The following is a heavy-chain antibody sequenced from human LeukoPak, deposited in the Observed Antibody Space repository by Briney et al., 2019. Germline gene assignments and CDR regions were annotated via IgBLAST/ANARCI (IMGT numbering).Heavy chain of an antibody. V-gene: IGHV1-46*01. D-gene: IGHD2-15*01. CDR1: GYTFTSYY. J-gene: IGHJ4*02. CDR3: AREYCSGGSSYQGGYFDY. CDR2: INPSGGST. Sequence: ASVKVSCKASGYTFTSYYMHWVRQAPGQGLEWMGIINPSGGSTSYAQKFQGRVTMTRDTSTSTVYMELSSLRSEDTAVYYCAREYCSGGSSYQGGYFDYWGQGTLVTVSS.